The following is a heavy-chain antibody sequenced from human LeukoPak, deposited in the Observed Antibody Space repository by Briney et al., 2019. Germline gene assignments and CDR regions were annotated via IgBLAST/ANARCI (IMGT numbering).Heavy chain of an antibody. V-gene: IGHV3-23*01. CDR1: GFTFSSYA. Sequence: GGSLRLSCAASGFTFSSYAMSWVRQAPGKGLEWVSAISGSGGSTYYADSVKGRFTISRDNSKNTLYLQMNSLRAEDTAVYYCAKDLEYYDFWSASDYWGQGTLVTVSS. J-gene: IGHJ4*02. CDR2: ISGSGGST. D-gene: IGHD3-3*01. CDR3: AKDLEYYDFWSASDY.